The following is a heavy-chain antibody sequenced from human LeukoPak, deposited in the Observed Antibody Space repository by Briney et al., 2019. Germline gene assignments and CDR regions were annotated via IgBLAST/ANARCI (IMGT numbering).Heavy chain of an antibody. D-gene: IGHD3-3*01. V-gene: IGHV4-34*01. CDR1: GGSFSGYY. Sequence: PSETLSLTCAVYGGSFSGYYWSWIRQPPGKGLEWIGEINHSGSTNYNPSLKSRVTISVDTSKNQFSLKLSSVTAADTAVYYCASQHGYDFWSGYYDSWGQGTLVTVSS. J-gene: IGHJ5*02. CDR3: ASQHGYDFWSGYYDS. CDR2: INHSGST.